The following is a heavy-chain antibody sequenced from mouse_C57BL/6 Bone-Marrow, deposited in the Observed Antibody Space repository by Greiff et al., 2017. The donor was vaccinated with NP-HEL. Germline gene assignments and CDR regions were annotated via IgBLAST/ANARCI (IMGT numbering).Heavy chain of an antibody. D-gene: IGHD3-2*02. Sequence: EVQRVESGGGLVQPGGSLSLSCAASGFTFTDYYMSWVRQPPGKALEWLGFIRNKANGYTTEYSASVKGRFTISRDNSQSILYLQMNALRAEDSATYYCARYTAQATYYYAMDYWGQGTSVTVSS. CDR2: IRNKANGYTT. V-gene: IGHV7-3*01. CDR1: GFTFTDYY. CDR3: ARYTAQATYYYAMDY. J-gene: IGHJ4*01.